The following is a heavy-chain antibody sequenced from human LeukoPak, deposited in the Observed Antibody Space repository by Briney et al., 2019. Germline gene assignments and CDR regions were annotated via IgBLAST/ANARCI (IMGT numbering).Heavy chain of an antibody. J-gene: IGHJ4*02. D-gene: IGHD4-17*01. CDR1: GGSISSYY. Sequence: SETLSLTCTVSGGSISSYYWSWIRQPAEKGLEWIGRIYTSGSTNYNPSLKSRVTMSVDTSKNQFSPKLSSVTAADTAVYYCARVREYGDFVDYWGQGTLVTVSS. CDR3: ARVREYGDFVDY. V-gene: IGHV4-4*07. CDR2: IYTSGST.